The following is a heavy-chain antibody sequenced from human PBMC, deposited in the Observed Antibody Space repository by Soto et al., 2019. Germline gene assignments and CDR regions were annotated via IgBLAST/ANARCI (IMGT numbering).Heavy chain of an antibody. CDR2: MNPNSGNT. D-gene: IGHD2-15*01. CDR1: GYTFTSYD. V-gene: IGHV1-8*01. J-gene: IGHJ1*01. Sequence: QVQLVQSGAEVKKPGASVKVSCKASGYTFTSYDINSVRQATGQGLEWMGWMNPNSGNTGYAQKFQGRVTMTRNTSICTAYMELSSLRSEDTAVYYCASGRYCSGGSCDFQHWGQGTLVTVSS. CDR3: ASGRYCSGGSCDFQH.